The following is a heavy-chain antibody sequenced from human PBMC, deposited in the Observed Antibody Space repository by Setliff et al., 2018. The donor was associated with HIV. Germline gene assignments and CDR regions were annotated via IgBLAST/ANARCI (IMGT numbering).Heavy chain of an antibody. CDR2: IYYTGRT. J-gene: IGHJ5*02. Sequence: NPSETLSLTCTVSGGSISSYDYNWGWIRQPPGKGLEWIANIYYTGRTYYNPSLKSRVTISVDTSKNQFSLKVTSLTAADTAVYYCARYRRGAEWFDPWGQGTLVTASS. CDR1: GGSISSYDYN. V-gene: IGHV4-39*01. CDR3: ARYRRGAEWFDP. D-gene: IGHD1-26*01.